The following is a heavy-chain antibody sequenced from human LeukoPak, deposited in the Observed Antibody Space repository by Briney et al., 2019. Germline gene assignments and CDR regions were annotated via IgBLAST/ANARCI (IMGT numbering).Heavy chain of an antibody. V-gene: IGHV3-11*01. CDR1: GFTFSDYY. Sequence: KPGGSLRLSCAASGFTFSDYYMSWIRQAPGKGLEWVSYISSSGSTIYYADSVKGRFTISRDNAKNSLYLQMNSLRAEDTAVYYCARDMGPGSSWPLGGFDIWGQGTMVTVSS. J-gene: IGHJ3*02. CDR2: ISSSGSTI. CDR3: ARDMGPGSSWPLGGFDI. D-gene: IGHD6-13*01.